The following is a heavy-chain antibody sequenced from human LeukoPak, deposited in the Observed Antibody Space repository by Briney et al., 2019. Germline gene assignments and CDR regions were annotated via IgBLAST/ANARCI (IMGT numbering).Heavy chain of an antibody. CDR1: GYSFTSYW. CDR2: IDPSDSYT. J-gene: IGHJ5*02. D-gene: IGHD1-1*01. Sequence: AGESLQISCKGSGYSFTSYWISWVRQMPGKGLEWMGRIDPSDSYTNYSPSFQGHVTISADKSTSTAYLQWSSLKASDTAMYYCARQALTLSPLENWFDPWGQGTLVTVSS. V-gene: IGHV5-10-1*01. CDR3: ARQALTLSPLENWFDP.